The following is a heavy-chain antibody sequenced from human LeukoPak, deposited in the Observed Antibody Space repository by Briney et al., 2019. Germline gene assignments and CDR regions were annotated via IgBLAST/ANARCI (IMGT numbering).Heavy chain of an antibody. CDR2: ISGSGGST. CDR3: AKDGGWYYDFWSGYYQYFDY. Sequence: GGSLRLSCAASGFTFSSYAMHWVRQTPGKGLEWVSAISGSGGSTYYADSVKGRFTISRDNSKNTLYLQMNSLRAEDTAVYYCAKDGGWYYDFWSGYYQYFDYWGQGTLVTVSS. CDR1: GFTFSSYA. J-gene: IGHJ4*02. D-gene: IGHD3-3*01. V-gene: IGHV3-23*01.